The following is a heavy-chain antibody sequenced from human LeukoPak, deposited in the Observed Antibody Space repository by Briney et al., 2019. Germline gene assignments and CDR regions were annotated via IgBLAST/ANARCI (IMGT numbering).Heavy chain of an antibody. CDR2: IYNSGST. D-gene: IGHD3-10*01. J-gene: IGHJ4*02. V-gene: IGHV4-30-4*08. CDR3: VRDPRVSMVRGVRYGSDN. Sequence: SQTLSLTCTVSGGSINSGDNYWRWLRQPPGKGLEWIGFIYNSGSTNYNPSLKRRITISADTSKNQFFLKLTSVTAADTAMYYCVRDPRVSMVRGVRYGSDNWGQGTLVIVSS. CDR1: GGSINSGDNY.